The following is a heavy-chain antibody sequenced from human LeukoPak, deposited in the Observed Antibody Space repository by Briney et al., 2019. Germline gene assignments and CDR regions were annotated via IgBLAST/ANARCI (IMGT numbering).Heavy chain of an antibody. CDR1: GLTFSSYG. J-gene: IGHJ5*02. Sequence: GGSLRLSCAASGLTFSSYGMHWVRQAPGKGLEWVAVIWYDGSNKYYADSVKGRFTISRDNSKNTLYLQMNSLRAEDTAVYYCARDGKSYDFWSGRSYWFDPWGQGTLVTVSS. D-gene: IGHD3-3*01. V-gene: IGHV3-33*01. CDR3: ARDGKSYDFWSGRSYWFDP. CDR2: IWYDGSNK.